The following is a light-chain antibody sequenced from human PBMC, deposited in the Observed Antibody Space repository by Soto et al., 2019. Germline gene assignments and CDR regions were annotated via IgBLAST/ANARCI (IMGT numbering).Light chain of an antibody. Sequence: EIVLTQSPATLSLSPGERATLSCRASQSVSSYLAWYQQKPGQAPRLLIYDASNRATGIPARFSGSGSGTDFTLTISSLEPEDFAVYYCQEHSNWPRTFGQGTKAEIK. CDR3: QEHSNWPRT. V-gene: IGKV3-11*01. J-gene: IGKJ1*01. CDR1: QSVSSY. CDR2: DAS.